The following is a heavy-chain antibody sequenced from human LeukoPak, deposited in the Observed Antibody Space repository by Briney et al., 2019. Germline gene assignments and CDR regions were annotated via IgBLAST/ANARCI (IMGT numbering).Heavy chain of an antibody. J-gene: IGHJ4*02. Sequence: PGGSLRLSCAAPGFTFSSYSMNWVRQAPGKGLEWVSSISSSSSYIYYADSVKGRFTISRDNAKNSLYLQMNSLRAEDTAVYYCARLPPYSSGWKGYYFDYWGQGTLVTVSS. D-gene: IGHD6-19*01. CDR3: ARLPPYSSGWKGYYFDY. CDR2: ISSSSSYI. V-gene: IGHV3-21*01. CDR1: GFTFSSYS.